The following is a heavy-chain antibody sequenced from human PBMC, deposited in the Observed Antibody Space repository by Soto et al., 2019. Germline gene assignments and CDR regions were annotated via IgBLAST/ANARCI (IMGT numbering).Heavy chain of an antibody. V-gene: IGHV3-23*01. CDR1: GFPFGTTD. J-gene: IGHJ5*02. Sequence: QLLQSGGGLVQPGGSLTLSCAASGFPFGTTDMSWVRQAPGEGLEWVSTIDGSGGITFYADSVKGRFTISRDNSRNTVYLQMNSLRGDDTALHYCVKNSGWFNTWGQGALVTVSS. D-gene: IGHD3-10*01. CDR3: VKNSGWFNT. CDR2: IDGSGGIT.